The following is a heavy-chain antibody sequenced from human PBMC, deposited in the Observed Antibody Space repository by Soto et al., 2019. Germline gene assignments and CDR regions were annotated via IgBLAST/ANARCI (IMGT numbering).Heavy chain of an antibody. CDR3: AHAQGYDYIWGSYDY. Sequence: SGPTLVKPTQTLTLTCTFSGFSLSPSGVGVGWIRQPPGKALEWLALIYWDDDKRYSPSLKSRLTITKDTSKNQVVLTMTNMDPVDTATYYCAHAQGYDYIWGSYDYWGQGTLVTVSS. V-gene: IGHV2-5*02. CDR1: GFSLSPSGVG. D-gene: IGHD3-16*01. CDR2: IYWDDDK. J-gene: IGHJ4*02.